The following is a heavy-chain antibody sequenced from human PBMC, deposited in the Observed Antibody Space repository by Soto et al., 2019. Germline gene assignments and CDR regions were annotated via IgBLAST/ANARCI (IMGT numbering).Heavy chain of an antibody. V-gene: IGHV3-23*01. D-gene: IGHD3-16*01. CDR1: GFTFSAFA. CDR3: AKLGSDFLNWFEP. J-gene: IGHJ5*02. CDR2: ISGSGGST. Sequence: EVQLLESGGGLVQPGGSLRLSCAASGFTFSAFAMSWVRQAPGKGLEWVSAISGSGGSTYFADSVKGRFTISRDNSKNTLYLQMSSLRAEDTAVYYCAKLGSDFLNWFEPWGQGTLVTVSS.